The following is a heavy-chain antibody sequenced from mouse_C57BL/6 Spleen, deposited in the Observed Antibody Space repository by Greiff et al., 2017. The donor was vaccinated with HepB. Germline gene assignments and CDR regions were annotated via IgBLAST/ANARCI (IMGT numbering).Heavy chain of an antibody. CDR1: GYTFTSYW. D-gene: IGHD2-3*01. Sequence: QVQLQQSGAELVKPGASVKLSCKASGYTFTSYWMQWVKQRPGQGLEWIGEIDPSDSYTNYNQKFKGKATLTVDTSSSTAYMQLSSLTSEDSAVYYCARGGIYDGYPYYFDYWGQGTTLTVSS. V-gene: IGHV1-50*01. CDR3: ARGGIYDGYPYYFDY. J-gene: IGHJ2*01. CDR2: IDPSDSYT.